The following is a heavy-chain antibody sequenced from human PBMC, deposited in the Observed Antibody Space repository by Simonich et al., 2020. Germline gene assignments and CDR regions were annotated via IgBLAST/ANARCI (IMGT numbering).Heavy chain of an antibody. J-gene: IGHJ4*02. CDR3: ARASRGTWWYYYFDY. D-gene: IGHD2-15*01. CDR1: GYTFTSYG. CDR2: ISAYNGNT. Sequence: QVQLVQSGAEVKKPGASVKVSCKPSGYTFTSYGISWVRQAPGQGREWMGWISAYNGNTNCAQKLQGRVTMTTDTSTSTAYMELRSLRSDDTAVYYCARASRGTWWYYYFDYWGQGTLVTVSS. V-gene: IGHV1-18*01.